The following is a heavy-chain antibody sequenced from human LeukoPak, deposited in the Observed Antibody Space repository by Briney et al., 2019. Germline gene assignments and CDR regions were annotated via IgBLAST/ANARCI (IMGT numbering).Heavy chain of an antibody. Sequence: ASVKVSCTASGYTFTGYYMHWVRQAPGQGLEWMGWINPNSGGTNYAQKFQGRVTMTRDTSISTAYVELSRLRSDDTAVYYCAREGAKGWAFDIWGQGTMVTVSS. CDR3: AREGAKGWAFDI. CDR1: GYTFTGYY. D-gene: IGHD2-15*01. V-gene: IGHV1-2*02. CDR2: INPNSGGT. J-gene: IGHJ3*02.